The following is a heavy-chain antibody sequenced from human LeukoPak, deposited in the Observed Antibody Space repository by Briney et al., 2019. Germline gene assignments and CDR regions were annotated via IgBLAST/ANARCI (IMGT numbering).Heavy chain of an antibody. CDR2: IIPMSTTT. V-gene: IGHV1-69*13. D-gene: IGHD3-3*01. CDR1: GYTFTNYS. CDR3: ARPRTYYDSWSGYPPFDY. J-gene: IGHJ4*02. Sequence: ASVKVSCKASGYTFTNYSFSWVRQAPGQGLEWMGGIIPMSTTTKYAQKFQGRVTITADESTSTAFMELSSLRSEDTAVYYCARPRTYYDSWSGYPPFDYWGQGTLVTVSS.